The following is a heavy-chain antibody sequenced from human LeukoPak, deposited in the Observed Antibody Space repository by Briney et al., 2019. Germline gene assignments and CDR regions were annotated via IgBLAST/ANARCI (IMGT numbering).Heavy chain of an antibody. CDR2: ISSSSSYI. J-gene: IGHJ4*02. V-gene: IGHV3-21*01. CDR1: GFTFSSYS. CDR3: ARESDSSGYYHSEFDY. Sequence: GGSLRLSCAASGFTFSSYSKNWVRQAPGKGLEWVSSISSSSSYIYYADSVKGRFTISRDNAKNSLYLQMNSLRAENTAVYYCARESDSSGYYHSEFDYWGQGTLVTVSS. D-gene: IGHD3-22*01.